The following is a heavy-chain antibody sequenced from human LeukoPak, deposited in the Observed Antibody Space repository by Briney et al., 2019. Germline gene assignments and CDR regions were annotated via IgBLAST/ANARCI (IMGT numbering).Heavy chain of an antibody. CDR1: GGSISSYH. D-gene: IGHD3-22*01. V-gene: IGHV4-59*08. CDR3: ARHSSGYLSYFDY. CDR2: IYYSGST. Sequence: SETLSLTCTVSGGSISSYHWSWIRQPPGKGLEWIGYIYYSGSTNYIPSLKSRVTISLDTSKNQFSLKVSSVTAADTAVYYCARHSSGYLSYFDYWGQGTLVPVSS. J-gene: IGHJ4*02.